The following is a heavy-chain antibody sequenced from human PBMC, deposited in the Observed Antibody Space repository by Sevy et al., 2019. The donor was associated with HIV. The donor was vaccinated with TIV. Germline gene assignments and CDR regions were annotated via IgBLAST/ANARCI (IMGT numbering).Heavy chain of an antibody. CDR1: GFTFSSYG. Sequence: LSLTCAASGFTFSSYGMHWVRQAPGKALEWVAVIWYDGSNKYYADSVKGRFTISRDNSKNTLYLQMNSLRAEDTAVYYCARDCYTPYDFWSGYLYGMDVLGQGTSVTVSS. V-gene: IGHV3-33*01. D-gene: IGHD3-3*01. CDR3: ARDCYTPYDFWSGYLYGMDV. CDR2: IWYDGSNK. J-gene: IGHJ6*02.